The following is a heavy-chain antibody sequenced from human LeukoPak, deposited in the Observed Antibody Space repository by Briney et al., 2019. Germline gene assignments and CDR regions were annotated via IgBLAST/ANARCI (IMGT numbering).Heavy chain of an antibody. J-gene: IGHJ5*01. CDR3: ARHDRPYSSSDNWFDS. CDR1: GFSFTSYW. V-gene: IGHV5-51*01. CDR2: IYPADSDT. D-gene: IGHD6-13*01. Sequence: GESLKISCKASGFSFTSYWITWVRQTPGKGLEWMGIIYPADSDTRYGPSFQGQVTFSADKSITTAYLQWRSLKASDTGIYYCARHDRPYSSSDNWFDSWGQGTLVTVSS.